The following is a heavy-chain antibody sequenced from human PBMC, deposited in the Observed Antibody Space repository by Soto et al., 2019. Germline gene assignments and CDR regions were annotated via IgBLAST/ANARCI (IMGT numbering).Heavy chain of an antibody. CDR1: GFTFSSNW. CDR2: LNSDGTSA. CDR3: ARGPSGWYGFDY. Sequence: EVQLVECGGGLVQRGGSLRLSCAGSGFTFSSNWMHWVRQDPGKGLVWVSRLNSDGTSANYADSVKGRFTISRDNAKNTLFLQMNSLTAEDTALYYCARGPSGWYGFDYWGQGTLVTVSS. J-gene: IGHJ4*02. V-gene: IGHV3-74*01. D-gene: IGHD6-19*01.